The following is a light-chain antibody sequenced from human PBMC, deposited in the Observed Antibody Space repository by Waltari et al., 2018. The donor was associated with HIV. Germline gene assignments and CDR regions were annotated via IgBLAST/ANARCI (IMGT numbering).Light chain of an antibody. Sequence: QPPLTPSRSVSGSPGQSITISCTGTSNDFGAYHYVSWYQQPRGRDPKLLTFDLNRGPSGVPDRCSGSKSGNTAFLTIAWHHAEDEAEYYCCSSAGRYTFVFGTRTKVTVL. CDR3: CSSAGRYTFV. CDR2: DLN. V-gene: IGLV2-11*01. J-gene: IGLJ1*01. CDR1: SNDFGAYHY.